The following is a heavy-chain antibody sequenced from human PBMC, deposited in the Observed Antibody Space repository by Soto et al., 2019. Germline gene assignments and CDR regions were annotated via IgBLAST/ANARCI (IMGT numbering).Heavy chain of an antibody. D-gene: IGHD2-2*01. Sequence: EVQLVESGGGLVKPGGSLRLSCAASGFTFSSYSMNWVRQAPGKGLEWVSSISSSSSYIYYADSVKGRFTISRDNAKNSLYLQMNSLRAEDTAVYYCARDFIVVVPAARGEYYYYGMDVWGQGTTVTVSS. CDR2: ISSSSSYI. CDR3: ARDFIVVVPAARGEYYYYGMDV. J-gene: IGHJ6*02. CDR1: GFTFSSYS. V-gene: IGHV3-21*01.